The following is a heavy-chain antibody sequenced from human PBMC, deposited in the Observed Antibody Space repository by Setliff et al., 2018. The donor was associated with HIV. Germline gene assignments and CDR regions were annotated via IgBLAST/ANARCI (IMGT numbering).Heavy chain of an antibody. J-gene: IGHJ4*02. V-gene: IGHV4-61*09. CDR3: ARDRGYGDY. CDR2: LHSSGDA. CDR1: GGSVSSSSYY. D-gene: IGHD5-12*01. Sequence: SETLSLTCSVSGGSVSSSSYYWTWIRQPAGKGLEWIGHLHSSGDAYYGPSLKSRVAMSLDTSKNQFSLRLNSVTAADTAVYYCARDRGYGDYWGQGTLVTVSS.